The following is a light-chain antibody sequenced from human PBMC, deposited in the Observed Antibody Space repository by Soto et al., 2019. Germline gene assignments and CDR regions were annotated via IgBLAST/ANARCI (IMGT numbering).Light chain of an antibody. CDR1: QSVSSN. Sequence: EIVMTQSPATLSLSPGERATLSCRASQSVSSNLAWYQQKPVQAPRLLIYGSSTRATGIPARFSGSLSGTEFTLTISSLQSEDFAVYYCQQYTNWPPWTFGQGTKVEIK. J-gene: IGKJ1*01. CDR2: GSS. V-gene: IGKV3-15*01. CDR3: QQYTNWPPWT.